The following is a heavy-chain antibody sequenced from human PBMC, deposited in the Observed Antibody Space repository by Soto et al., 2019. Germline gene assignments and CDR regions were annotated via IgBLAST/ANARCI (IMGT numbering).Heavy chain of an antibody. CDR3: ARGRQARYCSGGSCYSFGYYYYGMDV. D-gene: IGHD2-15*01. CDR2: MNPNSGNT. J-gene: IGHJ6*02. CDR1: GYTFTSYD. V-gene: IGHV1-8*01. Sequence: QVQLVQSGAEVKKPGASVKVSCKASGYTFTSYDINWVRQATGQGLEWMGWMNPNSGNTGYAQKFQGRVTMTRNTSISTAYMELSSLRSEDTAVYYCARGRQARYCSGGSCYSFGYYYYGMDVWGQGTTVTVSS.